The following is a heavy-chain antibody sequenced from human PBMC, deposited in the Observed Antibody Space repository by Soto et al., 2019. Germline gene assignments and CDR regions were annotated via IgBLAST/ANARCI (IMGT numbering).Heavy chain of an antibody. V-gene: IGHV3-21*01. CDR3: ARVPAVLRYFDYFDY. D-gene: IGHD3-9*01. CDR2: ISSSSSYI. J-gene: IGHJ4*02. Sequence: GGSLRLSCGVSGFRFSSYSMNWVRQATGKGLEWVSSISSSSSYIYYADSVKGRFTISRDNAKNSLYLQMNSLRAEDTAVYYCARVPAVLRYFDYFDYWGQGTLVIVSS. CDR1: GFRFSSYS.